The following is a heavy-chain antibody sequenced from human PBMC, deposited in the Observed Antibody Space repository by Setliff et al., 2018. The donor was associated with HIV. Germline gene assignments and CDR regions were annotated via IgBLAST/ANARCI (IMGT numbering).Heavy chain of an antibody. CDR2: INHRGDT. CDR1: GGSFSGYY. J-gene: IGHJ4*02. V-gene: IGHV4-34*01. Sequence: KPSETLSLTCAVYGGSFSGYYWTWIRQPPGKGREWIGDINHRGDTKYNPSLRSRVIISVDKSKNQFSLKLISLTAADTAVYYCARPTDCSGGSCYSAFQFNYWGQGTLVTVSS. D-gene: IGHD2-15*01. CDR3: ARPTDCSGGSCYSAFQFNY.